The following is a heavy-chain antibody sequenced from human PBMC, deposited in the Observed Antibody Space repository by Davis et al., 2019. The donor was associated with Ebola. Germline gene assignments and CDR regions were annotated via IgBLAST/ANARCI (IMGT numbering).Heavy chain of an antibody. D-gene: IGHD3-9*01. J-gene: IGHJ6*02. CDR2: INHSGST. CDR1: GGSVSSGSYY. Sequence: MPSETLSLTCTVSGGSVSSGSYYWSWIRQPPGKGLEWIGEINHSGSTNYNPSLKSRVTISVDTSKNQFSLKLSSVTAADTAVYYCARGRRYFDWLLYSDYYGMDVWGQGTTVTVSS. CDR3: ARGRRYFDWLLYSDYYGMDV. V-gene: IGHV4-39*07.